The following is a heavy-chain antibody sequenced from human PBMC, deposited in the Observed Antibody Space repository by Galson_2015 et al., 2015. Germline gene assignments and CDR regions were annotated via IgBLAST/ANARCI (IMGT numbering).Heavy chain of an antibody. J-gene: IGHJ3*02. CDR2: ISAIGKTT. CDR1: GFSFSRYE. D-gene: IGHD2-21*01. Sequence: SLRLSCAASGFSFSRYEMNWVRQAPGKGLEWVSYISAIGKTTYSADSVKGRFTISRDNAKNSLYLQMNSLRAEDTAVYYCARGDPNDAFDIWGQGTMVTVSS. CDR3: ARGDPNDAFDI. V-gene: IGHV3-48*03.